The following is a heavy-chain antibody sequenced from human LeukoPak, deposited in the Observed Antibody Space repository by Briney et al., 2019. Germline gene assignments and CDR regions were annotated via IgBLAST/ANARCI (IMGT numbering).Heavy chain of an antibody. Sequence: GGSLRLSCAASGFTFSSYAMTWVRQAPGKGLEWVSTINAVDTNTYYAASVKGRFTVSRDNSKNTLYLQMNSLRAEDTAVYYGAKQFLETSWGQGTLVTVSS. CDR3: AKQFLETS. CDR1: GFTFSSYA. D-gene: IGHD1-14*01. J-gene: IGHJ4*02. V-gene: IGHV3-23*01. CDR2: INAVDTNT.